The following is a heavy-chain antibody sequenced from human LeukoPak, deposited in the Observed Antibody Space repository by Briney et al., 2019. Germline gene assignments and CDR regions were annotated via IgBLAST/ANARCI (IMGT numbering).Heavy chain of an antibody. Sequence: ASVNVSCQASGCTYTSYGINWVGQAAGRGLEWMGWINAYNGKTNYAQKHQGRVTMTTVTSTSTDYMELRNLRSDDTAVYYCAIDNGYDSYNWFDPWGQGTLVTVSS. CDR3: AIDNGYDSYNWFDP. CDR1: GCTYTSYG. V-gene: IGHV1-18*04. D-gene: IGHD5-12*01. J-gene: IGHJ5*02. CDR2: INAYNGKT.